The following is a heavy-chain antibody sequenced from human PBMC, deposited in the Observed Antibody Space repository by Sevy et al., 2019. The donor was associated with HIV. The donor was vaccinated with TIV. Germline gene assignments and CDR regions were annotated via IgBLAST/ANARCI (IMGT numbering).Heavy chain of an antibody. CDR1: GFTFCSYG. J-gene: IGHJ6*03. CDR2: IRYDGSNK. D-gene: IGHD1-7*01. Sequence: GGSLRLSCPASGFTFCSYGMHWVRQAPGKGLEWVAFIRYDGSNKYYADSVKGRFTISRDNSKNTLYLQMNSLRAEDTAVYYCAKVPAGGTTLYYYYYTDVWGKGTTVTVSS. CDR3: AKVPAGGTTLYYYYYTDV. V-gene: IGHV3-30*02.